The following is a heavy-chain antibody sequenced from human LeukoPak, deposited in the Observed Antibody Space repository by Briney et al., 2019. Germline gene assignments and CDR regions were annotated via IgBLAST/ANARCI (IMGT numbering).Heavy chain of an antibody. D-gene: IGHD4-23*01. J-gene: IGHJ4*02. Sequence: SQTLSLTCAISGDSVSSDTAAWNWIRQSPSRGLEWLGRAYYRSRWYNDYAVSVKSRITINPDTSKNQFSLQLTSVTPEDTALYYCARAKTVAAYYFDYWGQGTLVTVSS. V-gene: IGHV6-1*01. CDR1: GDSVSSDTAA. CDR3: ARAKTVAAYYFDY. CDR2: AYYRSRWYN.